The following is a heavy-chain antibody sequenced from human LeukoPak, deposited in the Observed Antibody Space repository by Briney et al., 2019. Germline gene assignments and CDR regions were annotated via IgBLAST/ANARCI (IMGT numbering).Heavy chain of an antibody. CDR2: IKQDGSKK. Sequence: GGSLRLSCAASGFPFSSYWMTWVRQAPGKGLEWVANIKQDGSKKSYVDSVKGRFTISRDNTKNSLYLQMNSLRAEDTAVYYCATPLDYYDSSGYHQGGDWGQGTLVTVSS. D-gene: IGHD3-22*01. CDR1: GFPFSSYW. J-gene: IGHJ4*02. CDR3: ATPLDYYDSSGYHQGGD. V-gene: IGHV3-7*03.